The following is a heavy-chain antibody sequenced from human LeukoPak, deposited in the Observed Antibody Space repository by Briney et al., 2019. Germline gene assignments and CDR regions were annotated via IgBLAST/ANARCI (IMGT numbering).Heavy chain of an antibody. Sequence: PGGSLRLSCAASGFTFSSYSMNWVRQAPGKGLEWVSYISSSSSTIYYADSVKGRFTISRDNAKNSLYLQMNSLKTEDTAVYSCTKVAGSYRSGTYSYYFDYWGQGTLVTVSS. CDR1: GFTFSSYS. D-gene: IGHD3-10*01. CDR3: TKVAGSYRSGTYSYYFDY. CDR2: ISSSSSTI. J-gene: IGHJ4*02. V-gene: IGHV3-48*01.